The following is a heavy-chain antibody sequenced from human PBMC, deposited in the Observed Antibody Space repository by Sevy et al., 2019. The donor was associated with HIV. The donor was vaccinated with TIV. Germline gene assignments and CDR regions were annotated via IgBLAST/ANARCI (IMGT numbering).Heavy chain of an antibody. CDR1: GFSYSSYG. D-gene: IGHD2-21*01. CDR2: IQYDGSNK. Sequence: GGSLRLSCAASGFSYSSYGMHWVRQAPGKGLEWVAYIQYDGSNKDYADSVKGRFTISRDNSKNTLDLQMNRPRVEDTAVYYCVKEGGGEGGDHWGQGTLVTVSS. J-gene: IGHJ4*02. V-gene: IGHV3-30*02. CDR3: VKEGGGEGGDH.